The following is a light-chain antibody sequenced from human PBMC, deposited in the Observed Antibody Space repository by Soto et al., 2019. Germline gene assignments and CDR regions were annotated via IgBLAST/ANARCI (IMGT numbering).Light chain of an antibody. CDR2: DAS. V-gene: IGKV3-11*01. J-gene: IGKJ1*01. Sequence: EIVLTQSPATLSLSPGERATLSCRASQSVSSYLAWYQQKPGQAPRLLIYDASNRATGIPARFSGSGSGTDFPPTISSLEPEDFAVYYCQQRSNWWTFGQGTKVEIK. CDR3: QQRSNWWT. CDR1: QSVSSY.